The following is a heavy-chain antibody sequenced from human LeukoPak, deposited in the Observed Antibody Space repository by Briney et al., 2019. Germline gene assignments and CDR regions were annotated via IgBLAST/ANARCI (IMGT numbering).Heavy chain of an antibody. CDR1: GYTFTSYD. Sequence: GASVKVSCKASGYTFTSYDINWVRQATGQGLEWMGWMNPNSGNTGYAQMFQGRVTMTRNTSISTAYMELSRLRSDDTAVYYCARLRDSDGSGSYSEWDAFDIWGQGTMVTVSS. D-gene: IGHD3-10*01. V-gene: IGHV1-8*01. J-gene: IGHJ3*02. CDR3: ARLRDSDGSGSYSEWDAFDI. CDR2: MNPNSGNT.